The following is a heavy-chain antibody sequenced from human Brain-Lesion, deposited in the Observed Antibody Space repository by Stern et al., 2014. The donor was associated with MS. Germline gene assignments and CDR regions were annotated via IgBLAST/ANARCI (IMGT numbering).Heavy chain of an antibody. J-gene: IGHJ6*02. Sequence: QVQLQESGPGLVKPSQTLSLSCTVSGGSISSGGYYWSWIRQPAGKGLEWNGRIFNSGSTSYNPSLKSRGTISIDPAKTQFSLRLNSMTAADTAVYYCARGRVVPGFQYYATDVWGQGTTVIVSS. CDR2: IFNSGST. CDR3: ARGRVVPGFQYYATDV. V-gene: IGHV4-61*02. CDR1: GGSISSGGYY. D-gene: IGHD2-2*01.